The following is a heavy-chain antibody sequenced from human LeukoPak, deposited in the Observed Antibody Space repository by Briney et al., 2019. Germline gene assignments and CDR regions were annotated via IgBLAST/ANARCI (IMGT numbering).Heavy chain of an antibody. CDR2: IYYSGST. Sequence: KASETLSLTCTVSGGSISSYYCSWIRQPPGKGLEWIGYIYYSGSTNYNPSLKSRVTISVDTSKNQFSLKLSSVTAADTAVYYCARKGYSYGYMGYYYGMDVWGQGTTVTVSS. CDR1: GGSISSYY. J-gene: IGHJ6*02. CDR3: ARKGYSYGYMGYYYGMDV. V-gene: IGHV4-59*01. D-gene: IGHD5-18*01.